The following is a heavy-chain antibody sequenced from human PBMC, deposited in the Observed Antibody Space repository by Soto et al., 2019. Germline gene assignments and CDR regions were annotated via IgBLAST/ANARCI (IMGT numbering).Heavy chain of an antibody. D-gene: IGHD5-12*01. J-gene: IGHJ4*02. CDR3: ARVPIKVATINY. V-gene: IGHV4-30-4*01. CDR2: IYYSGST. Sequence: PSETLSLTCTVSGGSISSGDYYWSWIRQPPGKGLEWIGYIYYSGSTYYNPSLKSRVTISVDTSKNQFSLKLSSVTAADTAAYYCARVPIKVATINYWGQGTLVTVSS. CDR1: GGSISSGDYY.